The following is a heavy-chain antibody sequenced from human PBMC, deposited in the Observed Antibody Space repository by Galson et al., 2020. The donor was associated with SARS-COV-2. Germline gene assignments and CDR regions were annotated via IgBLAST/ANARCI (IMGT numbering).Heavy chain of an antibody. V-gene: IGHV3-30*03. D-gene: IGHD3-22*01. Sequence: VEAGGSLRLSCEDSGFNFSDYGMHWVRQAAGKGLERVAVVSHDGTNKYYADSVKGRFTISRDYSKSTLHLQMNSLRPEDTAEYNCARGPARHDYESSGYSLLWYCDLWGRGTLVAVSS. J-gene: IGHJ2*01. CDR2: VSHDGTNK. CDR3: ARGPARHDYESSGYSLLWYCDL. CDR1: GFNFSDYG.